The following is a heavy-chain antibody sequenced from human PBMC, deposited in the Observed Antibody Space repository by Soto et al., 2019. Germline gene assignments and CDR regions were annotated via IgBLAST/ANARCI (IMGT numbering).Heavy chain of an antibody. V-gene: IGHV4-31*03. CDR2: IYYSGST. J-gene: IGHJ5*02. Sequence: PSETLSLTCTVSGGSISSGGYYWSWIRQHPGKGLEWIGYIYYSGSTYYNPSLKSRVTISVDTSKNQFSLKLSSVTAADTAVYYCARVCYYDSSGYYLEYNWFDPWGQGTLVTVSS. D-gene: IGHD3-22*01. CDR1: GGSISSGGYY. CDR3: ARVCYYDSSGYYLEYNWFDP.